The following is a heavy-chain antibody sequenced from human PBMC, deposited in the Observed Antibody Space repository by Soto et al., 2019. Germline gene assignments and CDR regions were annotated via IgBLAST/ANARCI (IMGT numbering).Heavy chain of an antibody. Sequence: EVQLLESGGGLAQPGGSLRLSCAASGFSFPIYAMNWVRQAPGKGLEWVANISGSGGSTYYADSVKGRFTISRDNAENTLYLQMNSLRVEDTAIYYCAKDAYSKYYYYGMDVWGQGTTVTVSS. V-gene: IGHV3-23*01. CDR3: AKDAYSKYYYYGMDV. J-gene: IGHJ6*02. D-gene: IGHD4-4*01. CDR2: ISGSGGST. CDR1: GFSFPIYA.